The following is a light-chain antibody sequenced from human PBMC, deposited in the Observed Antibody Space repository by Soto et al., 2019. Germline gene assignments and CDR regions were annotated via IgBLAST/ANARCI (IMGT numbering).Light chain of an antibody. V-gene: IGLV2-23*01. J-gene: IGLJ1*01. CDR1: SGYVGTYSL. Sequence: ALAQPASVSGSPGQSITISCTGASGYVGTYSLVSWYQQHPGKAPKVVIYEGHKRPSGVPDRFSGSTSVNTASPTISGLQTDDEADYYCCLYVGATTYVFGTGTKVTVL. CDR2: EGH. CDR3: CLYVGATTYV.